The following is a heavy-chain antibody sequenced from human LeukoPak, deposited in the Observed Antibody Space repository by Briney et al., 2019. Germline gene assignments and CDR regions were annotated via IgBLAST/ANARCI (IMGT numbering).Heavy chain of an antibody. J-gene: IGHJ3*02. CDR2: ISGSGGST. D-gene: IGHD1-26*01. Sequence: GGSLRLSCAASGFTFSSYAMSWVRQAPGKGLEWVSGISGSGGSTYYADSVKGRVTISRDNSKNTLYLQMNSLRAEDTAVYYWAKDGNAFEIWGRGTMVTVSS. CDR1: GFTFSSYA. V-gene: IGHV3-23*01. CDR3: AKDGNAFEI.